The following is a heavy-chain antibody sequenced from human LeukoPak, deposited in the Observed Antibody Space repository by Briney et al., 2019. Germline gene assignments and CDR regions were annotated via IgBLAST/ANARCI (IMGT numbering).Heavy chain of an antibody. CDR2: ISSSGSTI. CDR3: ARVGLRQQLD. CDR1: GFTFSSYS. D-gene: IGHD6-13*01. Sequence: GGSLRLSCAASGFTFSSYSMNWVRQAPGKGLEWVSYISSSGSTIYYADSVKGRFTISRDNAKNSLYLQMNSLRAEDTAVYYCARVGLRQQLDWGQGTLVTVSS. J-gene: IGHJ4*02. V-gene: IGHV3-48*04.